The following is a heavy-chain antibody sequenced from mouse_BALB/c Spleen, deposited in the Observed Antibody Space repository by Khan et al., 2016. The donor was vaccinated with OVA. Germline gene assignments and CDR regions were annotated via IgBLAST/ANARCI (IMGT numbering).Heavy chain of an antibody. D-gene: IGHD2-1*01. J-gene: IGHJ4*01. Sequence: VQLKESGPDLVKPSQSLSLTCTVTGYSITSGYSWHWIRQFPGNKLEWMAYIYFSGSINYNPSLKSRISVTRDTSKNQFFLQLNSVTTEDTATDYCARDGNYMDYWGQGTSVTVSS. CDR3: ARDGNYMDY. CDR1: GYSITSGYS. V-gene: IGHV3-1*02. CDR2: IYFSGSI.